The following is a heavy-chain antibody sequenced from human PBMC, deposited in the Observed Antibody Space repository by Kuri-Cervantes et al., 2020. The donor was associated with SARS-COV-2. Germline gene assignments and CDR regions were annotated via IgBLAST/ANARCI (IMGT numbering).Heavy chain of an antibody. CDR2: INPSGGST. CDR1: GYTFTSYD. V-gene: IGHV1-46*01. CDR3: ARGEALYYYMDV. J-gene: IGHJ6*03. Sequence: ASVKVSCKASGYTFTSYDINWVRQATGQGLEWMGIINPSGGSTSYAQKFQGRVTMTRDTSTSTVYMELSSLRSEDTAVYYCARGEALYYYMDVWGKGTTVTVSS.